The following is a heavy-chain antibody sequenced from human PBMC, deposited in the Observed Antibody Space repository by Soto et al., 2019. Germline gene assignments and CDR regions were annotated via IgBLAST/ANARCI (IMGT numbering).Heavy chain of an antibody. CDR3: ARDAPLRGSAYFHFDY. D-gene: IGHD3-3*01. Sequence: QVQLQESGPGLVKPSETVSLTCSVSGGYISSHYWSWIRQPAGKGLEWIGRIYTTGSTNYNPSLKSRVTMSEDTPKNQISLKLSSVTAADTAVYFCARDAPLRGSAYFHFDYWGQGTLVTVSS. J-gene: IGHJ4*02. V-gene: IGHV4-4*07. CDR2: IYTTGST. CDR1: GGYISSHY.